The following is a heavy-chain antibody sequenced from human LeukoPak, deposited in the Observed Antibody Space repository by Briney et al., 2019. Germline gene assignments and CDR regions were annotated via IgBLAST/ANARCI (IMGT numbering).Heavy chain of an antibody. CDR2: IFTTGST. D-gene: IGHD4-17*01. V-gene: IGHV4-61*09. CDR3: ARFSTTVTFSVLWYFDL. CDR1: GGSINGGSYY. J-gene: IGHJ2*01. Sequence: PSETLSLTCSVSGGSINGGSYYWSWIRQPAGKPLEWIGHIFTTGSTSYNPSLRTRVTISEDSSKDQFSLNLKSVTAADTAVYYCARFSTTVTFSVLWYFDLWGRGTLVTVSS.